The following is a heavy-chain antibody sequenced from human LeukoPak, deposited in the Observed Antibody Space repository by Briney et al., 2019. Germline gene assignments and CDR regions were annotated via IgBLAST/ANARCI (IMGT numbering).Heavy chain of an antibody. D-gene: IGHD1-14*01. CDR3: ARFLSGMGTYYFDY. CDR2: IHPGDSDT. CDR1: GYRFTSYW. V-gene: IGHV5-51*01. Sequence: GGPLKSSLQGSGYRFTSYWIGWVRPMPGKGLEWMGIIHPGDSDTRYSPSFQGQVTISAGMSISTDYLQWSSLKASDTAMYYCARFLSGMGTYYFDYWGQGTLVTVSS. J-gene: IGHJ4*02.